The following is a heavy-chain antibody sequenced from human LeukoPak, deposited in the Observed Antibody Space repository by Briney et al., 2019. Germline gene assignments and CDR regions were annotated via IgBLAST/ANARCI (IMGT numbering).Heavy chain of an antibody. D-gene: IGHD5-24*01. V-gene: IGHV1-69*05. Sequence: SVTVSCKVSGYTLTELSMHWVRQAPGQGLEWMGGIIPIFGTANYAQKFQGRVTITTDESTSTAYMELSSLRSEDTAVYYCARDNGGGYNYDAFDIWGQGTMVTVSS. CDR1: GYTLTELS. CDR3: ARDNGGGYNYDAFDI. CDR2: IIPIFGTA. J-gene: IGHJ3*02.